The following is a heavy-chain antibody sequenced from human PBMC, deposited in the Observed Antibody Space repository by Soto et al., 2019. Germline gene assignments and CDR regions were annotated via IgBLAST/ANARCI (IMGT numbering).Heavy chain of an antibody. J-gene: IGHJ6*02. V-gene: IGHV3-23*01. CDR3: AKSPKQLGRYYGMDV. D-gene: IGHD6-13*01. CDR2: ITGSGGST. CDR1: GFTFSNYA. Sequence: EVQLLESGGGLVQPGGSLRLSCAASGFTFSNYAMSWVRQAPGKGLEWVSAITGSGGSTYYADSVKGRFTVSRDNSKNTLYLQINSLRAEDTAVYYCAKSPKQLGRYYGMDVWGQGTTVTVSS.